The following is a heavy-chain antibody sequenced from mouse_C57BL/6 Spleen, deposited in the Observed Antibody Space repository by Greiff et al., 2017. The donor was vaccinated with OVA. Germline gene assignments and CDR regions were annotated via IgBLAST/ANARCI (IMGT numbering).Heavy chain of an antibody. D-gene: IGHD3-2*02. CDR2: IRNKANNHAT. V-gene: IGHV6-6*01. CDR3: TRKQLRLPAMDY. J-gene: IGHJ4*01. CDR1: GFTFSDAW. Sequence: EVKLEESGGGLVQPGGSMKLSCAASGFTFSDAWMDWVRQSPEKGLEWVAEIRNKANNHATYYAESVKGRFTISRDDSKSSVYLQMNSLRAEDTGIYYCTRKQLRLPAMDYWGQGTSVTVSS.